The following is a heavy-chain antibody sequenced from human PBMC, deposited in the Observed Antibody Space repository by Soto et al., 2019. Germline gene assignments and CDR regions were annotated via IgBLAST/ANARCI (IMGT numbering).Heavy chain of an antibody. J-gene: IGHJ4*02. CDR1: GGTFSSYA. Sequence: SVKVSCKASGGTFSSYAISWVRQVPGQGLEWMGGIIPIFGTANYAQKFQGRVTITADESTSTAYMELSSLRSEDTAVYYCARGAWGKLDYYDSSGYLYWGQGTLVTVSS. V-gene: IGHV1-69*13. D-gene: IGHD3-22*01. CDR2: IIPIFGTA. CDR3: ARGAWGKLDYYDSSGYLY.